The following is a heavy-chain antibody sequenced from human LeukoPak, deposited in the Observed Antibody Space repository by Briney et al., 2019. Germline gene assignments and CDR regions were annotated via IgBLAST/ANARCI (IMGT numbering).Heavy chain of an antibody. V-gene: IGHV3-23*01. CDR3: AKTRGYCSGGSCYSDY. Sequence: PGGSLRLSCAASGFTFSSYAMTWVRQAPGKGLEWVSAISGSGDSAFYADSVKGRFTISRDNCKKTLYLQMNSLRAEDTAAYYCAKTRGYCSGGSCYSDYWGQGTLVTVSS. J-gene: IGHJ4*02. CDR2: ISGSGDSA. CDR1: GFTFSSYA. D-gene: IGHD2-15*01.